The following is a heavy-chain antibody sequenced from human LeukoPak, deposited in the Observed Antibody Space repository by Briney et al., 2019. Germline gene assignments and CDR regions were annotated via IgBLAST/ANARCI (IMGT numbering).Heavy chain of an antibody. CDR3: ARDSGNYQFDY. Sequence: SVKVSCKASGGTFSSYAISWVRQAPGQGLEWMGGIIPIFGTANYAQKFQGRVTITADESTSTAYMELRSLRSDDTAVFYCARDSGNYQFDYWGQGTLVTVSS. D-gene: IGHD1-26*01. J-gene: IGHJ4*02. CDR2: IIPIFGTA. CDR1: GGTFSSYA. V-gene: IGHV1-69*13.